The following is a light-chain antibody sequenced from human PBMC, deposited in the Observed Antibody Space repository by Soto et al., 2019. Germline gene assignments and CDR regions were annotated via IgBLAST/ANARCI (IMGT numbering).Light chain of an antibody. J-gene: IGKJ2*01. V-gene: IGKV3-15*01. CDR2: GAS. CDR3: QQYDYWPYT. CDR1: QSVSSN. Sequence: EIVMTQSPATLSVSPGERATLSCRASQSVSSNLAWYQQKPGQAPRLLIYGASTRATDIPARFSGSGSGTEFTLTISSLQSEDFVVYYCQQYDYWPYTFGQGTKLEIK.